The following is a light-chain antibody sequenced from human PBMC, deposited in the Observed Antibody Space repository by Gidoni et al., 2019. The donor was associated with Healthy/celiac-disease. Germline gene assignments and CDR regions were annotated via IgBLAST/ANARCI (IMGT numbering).Light chain of an antibody. CDR2: AAS. CDR1: QSISSY. J-gene: IGKJ1*01. Sequence: IQMTQSPSSLSASVGDRVTITCRASQSISSYLNWYQQKPGKAPKLLIYAASSLQSGVPSRFSSSGSGTDFTLTISSLQPEDFATYYCQQSYSTLETFGQGTKVEIK. V-gene: IGKV1-39*01. CDR3: QQSYSTLET.